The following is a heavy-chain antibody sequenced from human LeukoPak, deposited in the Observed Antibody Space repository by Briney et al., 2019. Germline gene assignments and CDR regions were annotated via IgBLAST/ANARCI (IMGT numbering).Heavy chain of an antibody. Sequence: SETLSLTCAVYGGSFSGYYWSWIRQPPGKGLEWIGEINLSGSTNYNPSLKSRVTISVDTSKNQFSLKLSSVTAADTAVYYCARGRRAARLIVVVVAATPRNAFDIWGQGTMVTVSS. D-gene: IGHD2-15*01. CDR1: GGSFSGYY. CDR3: ARGRRAARLIVVVVAATPRNAFDI. J-gene: IGHJ3*02. CDR2: INLSGST. V-gene: IGHV4-34*01.